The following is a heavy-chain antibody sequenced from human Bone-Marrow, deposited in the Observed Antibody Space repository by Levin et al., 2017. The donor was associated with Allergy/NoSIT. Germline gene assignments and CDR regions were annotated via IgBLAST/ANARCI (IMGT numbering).Heavy chain of an antibody. CDR1: GFTFSRYA. CDR3: TRDGAVAGLRYFDL. CDR2: IWYDETDT. V-gene: IGHV3-33*01. D-gene: IGHD6-19*01. J-gene: IGHJ2*01. Sequence: GESLKISCAASGFTFSRYAMHWVRQAPGKGPEWLAAIWYDETDTYYADSVKGRFTIARDDFKNTLSLQMNSLRAEDTAVYYCTRDGAVAGLRYFDLWGRGTLVTVSS.